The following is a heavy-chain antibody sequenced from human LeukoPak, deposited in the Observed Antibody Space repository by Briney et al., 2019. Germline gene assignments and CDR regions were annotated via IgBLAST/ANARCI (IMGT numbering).Heavy chain of an antibody. J-gene: IGHJ4*02. V-gene: IGHV4-61*01. CDR1: GGSVSSGSYY. D-gene: IGHD3-16*02. CDR2: IYYSGST. Sequence: PSETLSLTCTVSGGSVSSGSYYWSWIRQPPGKGLEWIGYIYYSGSTNYNPSLKSRVTISVDTSKNQFSLKLSSVTAADTAVYFWAGGGGLGDYVWGSYRYIRNWGYYFDYWGQGTLVTVSS. CDR3: AGGGGLGDYVWGSYRYIRNWGYYFDY.